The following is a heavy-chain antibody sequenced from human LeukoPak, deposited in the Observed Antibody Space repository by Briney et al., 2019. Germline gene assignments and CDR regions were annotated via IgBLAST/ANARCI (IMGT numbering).Heavy chain of an antibody. V-gene: IGHV3-23*01. CDR1: GFTFSSYA. CDR3: TTVLANYDFWSGYPNDAFDI. CDR2: ISGSGGST. J-gene: IGHJ3*02. Sequence: GGSLRLSCAASGFTFSSYAMSWVRQAPGKGLEWVSAISGSGGSTYYADSVKGRFTISRDNSKNTLYLQMNSLKTEGTAVYYCTTVLANYDFWSGYPNDAFDIWGQGTMVTVSS. D-gene: IGHD3-3*01.